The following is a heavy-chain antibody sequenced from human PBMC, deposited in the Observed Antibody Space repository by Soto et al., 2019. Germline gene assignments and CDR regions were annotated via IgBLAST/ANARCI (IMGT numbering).Heavy chain of an antibody. Sequence: LRLSCAASGFTFHTYGMHWVRQIPGKGLQWVAIIWYDGSIKYYADSVRGRFTISRDNSKNTLYLQMNSLRDEDTAVYYCARIDCTGDNCNPYYHYGMDVWGQGTTVTVSS. CDR1: GFTFHTYG. V-gene: IGHV3-33*01. J-gene: IGHJ6*02. D-gene: IGHD2-8*02. CDR3: ARIDCTGDNCNPYYHYGMDV. CDR2: IWYDGSIK.